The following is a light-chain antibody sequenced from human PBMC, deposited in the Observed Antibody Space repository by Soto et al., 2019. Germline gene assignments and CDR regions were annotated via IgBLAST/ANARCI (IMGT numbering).Light chain of an antibody. Sequence: EIVLTQSPATLSLSPGERATLSCRASQSVSSYVVWYQQKPGQAPRLLIYDASNRATGIPARFSGSGSGTDFTLTISSLEPEDFAVYYCQQRSNWPPIFTFGPGTKVDIK. J-gene: IGKJ3*01. CDR3: QQRSNWPPIFT. CDR2: DAS. CDR1: QSVSSY. V-gene: IGKV3-11*01.